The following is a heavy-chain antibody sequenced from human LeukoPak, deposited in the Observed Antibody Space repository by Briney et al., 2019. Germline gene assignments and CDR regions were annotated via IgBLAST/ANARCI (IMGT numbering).Heavy chain of an antibody. CDR2: MNPDSGNT. V-gene: IGHV1-8*01. CDR3: ARGGSPLYCSSTSCSPGAFDI. D-gene: IGHD2-2*01. Sequence: ASVKVSCKASGYTFTSYDINWVRQATGQGLEWMGWMNPDSGNTGYAQKFQGRVTMTRDTSISTAYMELSSLRSEDTAVYYCARGGSPLYCSSTSCSPGAFDIWGHGTMVTVSS. J-gene: IGHJ3*02. CDR1: GYTFTSYD.